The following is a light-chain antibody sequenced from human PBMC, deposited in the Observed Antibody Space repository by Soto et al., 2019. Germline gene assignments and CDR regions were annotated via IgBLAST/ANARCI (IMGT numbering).Light chain of an antibody. CDR2: EGS. CDR3: CSYAGSRTPLYV. V-gene: IGLV2-23*01. Sequence: THPATVSRYPPQSITNSYTGTSSDVGSCNVVSGVLQHPGKAHKLMICEGSKRPSGVSNRFSGSKSGNTASLTISGLQVEDEADDYCCSYAGSRTPLYVFGTGTKVTV. J-gene: IGLJ1*01. CDR1: SSDVGSCNV.